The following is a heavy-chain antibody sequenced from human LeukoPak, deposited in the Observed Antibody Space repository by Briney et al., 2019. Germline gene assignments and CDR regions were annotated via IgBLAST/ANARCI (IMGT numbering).Heavy chain of an antibody. CDR1: GGSISSYY. D-gene: IGHD3-16*02. J-gene: IGHJ4*02. V-gene: IGHV4-59*01. CDR3: ARGTDYDYVWGSYRTFDY. CDR2: IYYSGST. Sequence: SETLSLTCTVSGGSISSYYWSWIRQPPGKGLEWIGYIYYSGSTNYNPSLKSRVTISVDTSKNQFSLKLSSVTAADTAVYYCARGTDYDYVWGSYRTFDYWGQGTLATVSS.